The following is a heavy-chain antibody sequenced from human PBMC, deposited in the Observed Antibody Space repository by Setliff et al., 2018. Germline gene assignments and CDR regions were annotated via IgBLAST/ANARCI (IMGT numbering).Heavy chain of an antibody. CDR3: ARHLWGRYMAESSDYFDY. J-gene: IGHJ4*02. CDR2: FFHTGNT. V-gene: IGHV4-38-2*02. D-gene: IGHD3-3*02. CDR1: GASFSDYY. Sequence: PSETLSLTCTVYGASFSDYYWGWIRQPTGKGLEWLGSFFHTGNTYYNPSLEGQVTISVDTSNNQFSLKLSSVTAADTAVYYCARHLWGRYMAESSDYFDYWGQGSLVTVSS.